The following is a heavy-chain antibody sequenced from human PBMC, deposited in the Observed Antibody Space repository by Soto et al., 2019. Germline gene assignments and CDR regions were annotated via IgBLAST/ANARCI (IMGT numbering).Heavy chain of an antibody. V-gene: IGHV1-18*01. CDR3: ARDQDYIWGSFDPKNVDISDY. D-gene: IGHD3-16*01. CDR1: VYTFTSYG. J-gene: IGHJ4*02. CDR2: ISAYNGNT. Sequence: ASVKVSCKASVYTFTSYGISWVRQAPGQGLEWMGWISAYNGNTNYAQKLQGRVTMTTDTSTSTAYMELRSLRSDDTAVYYCARDQDYIWGSFDPKNVDISDYWGQGTLVTVSS.